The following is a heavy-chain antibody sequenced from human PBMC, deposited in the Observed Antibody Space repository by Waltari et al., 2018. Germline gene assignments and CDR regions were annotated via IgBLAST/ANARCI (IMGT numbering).Heavy chain of an antibody. CDR3: GVHCSSTSCLVDY. Sequence: EVQLVESGGVVVQPGGSLRLSCAASGFTFDDYAMPWVGQAPGKGLEWVALISWDGGSTYYADSVKGRFTISRDNSKNSLYLQMNSLRAEDTALYYCGVHCSSTSCLVDYWGQGTLVTVSS. D-gene: IGHD2-2*01. J-gene: IGHJ4*02. V-gene: IGHV3-43D*04. CDR2: ISWDGGST. CDR1: GFTFDDYA.